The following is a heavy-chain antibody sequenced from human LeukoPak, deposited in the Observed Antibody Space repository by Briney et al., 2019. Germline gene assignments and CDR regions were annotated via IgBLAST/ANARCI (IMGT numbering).Heavy chain of an antibody. Sequence: PSETLSLTCTVSGGSISSSSYYWGWIRQPPGKGLEWIGSIYYSGSTYYNLSLKSRVTISVDTSKNQFSLKLSSVTAADTAVYYCARRGTGGYFDYWGQGTLVTVSS. CDR2: IYYSGST. V-gene: IGHV4-39*01. CDR1: GGSISSSSYY. J-gene: IGHJ4*02. D-gene: IGHD1-1*01. CDR3: ARRGTGGYFDY.